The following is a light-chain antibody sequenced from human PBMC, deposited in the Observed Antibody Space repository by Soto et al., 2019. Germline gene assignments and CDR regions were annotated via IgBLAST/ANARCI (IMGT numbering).Light chain of an antibody. CDR1: QDVSTW. CDR3: QQGSAFPFT. J-gene: IGKJ3*01. Sequence: DIQMTQSPSSVSASVGDRVTITCRASQDVSTWLGWYQQKPGKAPKLLIYTASSVQSGVPSRFSGSGSGTEFTLTIRSLQPEDFATDYCQQGSAFPFTFGPGTTVDVK. V-gene: IGKV1-12*02. CDR2: TAS.